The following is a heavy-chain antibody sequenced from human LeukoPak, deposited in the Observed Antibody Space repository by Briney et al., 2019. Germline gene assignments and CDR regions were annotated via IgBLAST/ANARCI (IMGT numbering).Heavy chain of an antibody. CDR3: ALTYSSSWYGFDY. J-gene: IGHJ4*02. Sequence: SETLSLTCAVYGGSFSGYYWSWIRQPLGKGLEWIGEINHSGSTNYNPSLKSRVTISVDTSKNQFSLKLSSVTAADTAVYYCALTYSSSWYGFDYWGQGTLVTVSS. CDR2: INHSGST. V-gene: IGHV4-34*01. D-gene: IGHD6-13*01. CDR1: GGSFSGYY.